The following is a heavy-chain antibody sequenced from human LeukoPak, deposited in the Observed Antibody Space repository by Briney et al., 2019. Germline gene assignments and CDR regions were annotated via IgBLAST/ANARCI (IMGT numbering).Heavy chain of an antibody. CDR2: ISSDGSST. V-gene: IGHV3-74*01. Sequence: GGSLRLSCAASGFTFSNYWMHWVRHAPGKGLVWVSRISSDGSSTSYADSVKGRFTISRDNAKNTLYLQMNSLRAEDTAVYYCARVSSGSYFGYYYYYMDVWGKGTTVTVSS. CDR1: GFTFSNYW. CDR3: ARVSSGSYFGYYYYYMDV. D-gene: IGHD1-26*01. J-gene: IGHJ6*03.